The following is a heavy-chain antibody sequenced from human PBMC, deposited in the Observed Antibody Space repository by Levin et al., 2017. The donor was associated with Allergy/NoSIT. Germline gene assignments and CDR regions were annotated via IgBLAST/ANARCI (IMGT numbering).Heavy chain of an antibody. CDR2: IYYSGST. V-gene: IGHV4-39*01. D-gene: IGHD2-2*01. CDR1: GGSISSSSYY. Sequence: SQTLSLTCNVSGGSISSSSYYWGWIRQPPGKGLEWIGSIYYSGSTYYNPSLKSRVTISVDTSKNQFSLKLSSVTAADTAVYYCARLVVPAAPDYYYYMDVWGKGTTVTVSS. CDR3: ARLVVPAAPDYYYYMDV. J-gene: IGHJ6*03.